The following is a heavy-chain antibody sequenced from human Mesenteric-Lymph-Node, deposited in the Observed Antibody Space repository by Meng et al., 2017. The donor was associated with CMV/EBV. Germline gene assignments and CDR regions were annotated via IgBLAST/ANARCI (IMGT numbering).Heavy chain of an antibody. CDR2: IYYSGST. D-gene: IGHD6-6*01. CDR1: GGSISSYY. CDR3: AREAMSSSSPLGYFDY. V-gene: IGHV4-59*01. J-gene: IGHJ4*02. Sequence: SETLSLTCTVSGGSISSYYWSWIRQPPGKGLEWIGYIYYSGSTNYNSSLKSRVTISVDTSKNQFSLKLSSVTAADTAVYCCAREAMSSSSPLGYFDYWGQGTLVTVSS.